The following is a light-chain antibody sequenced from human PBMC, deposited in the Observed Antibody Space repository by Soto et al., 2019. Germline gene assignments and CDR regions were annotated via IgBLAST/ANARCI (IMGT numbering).Light chain of an antibody. CDR3: QQRSNLTIT. CDR1: QSVSSY. J-gene: IGKJ5*01. CDR2: DAS. Sequence: EIVFTQSPATLSLSPGERPTLSCRARQSVSSYLAWYQQKPGQAPRLLIYDASNRETGIPARFSGSGSGTEFTLTISSLEPEDFAVYYCQQRSNLTITFGQGTRLEIK. V-gene: IGKV3-11*01.